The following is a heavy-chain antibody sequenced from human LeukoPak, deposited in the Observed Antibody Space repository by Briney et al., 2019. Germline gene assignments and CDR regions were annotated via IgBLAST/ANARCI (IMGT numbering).Heavy chain of an antibody. V-gene: IGHV3-48*03. D-gene: IGHD6-6*01. Sequence: GGSLRLSCTASGFTFSRYDMNWVRQAPGKGLEWVSYISIDYSTIYYAHSVKGRFTISRDTANNSLYLQMTSLRVDDTAVYYCVREEGARGHHTFELCGHGTMVSVSS. CDR1: GFTFSRYD. CDR2: ISIDYSTI. J-gene: IGHJ3*01. CDR3: VREEGARGHHTFEL.